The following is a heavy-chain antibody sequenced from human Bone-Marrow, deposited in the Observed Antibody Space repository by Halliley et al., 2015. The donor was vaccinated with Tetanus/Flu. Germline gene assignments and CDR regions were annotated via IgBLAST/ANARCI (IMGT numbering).Heavy chain of an antibody. CDR2: ISNSGGTI. J-gene: IGHJ4*02. CDR1: GFTFSSYD. CDR3: ARDDTGSTTFYPY. D-gene: IGHD2-2*01. Sequence: SLRLSCAASGFTFSSYDMNWVRQAPGKGLEWVSYISNSGGTIYYADSVKGRFTISRDNAKNSLYLQMHSLRAEDSAVYYCARDDTGSTTFYPYWGQGTLVTVSS. V-gene: IGHV3-48*03.